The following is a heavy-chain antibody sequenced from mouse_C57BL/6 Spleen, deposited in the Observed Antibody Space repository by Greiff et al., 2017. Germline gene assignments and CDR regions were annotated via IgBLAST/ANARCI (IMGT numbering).Heavy chain of an antibody. Sequence: VQLQQSVAELVRPGASVKLSCTASGFNIKNTYMPWVKQRPEQGLEWIGRIDPANGNTKYAPKFQGKATITADTSSNTAYLQLSSLTSEDTAISYCARGVHYYCSSDYAMDYGGQGTSVTVSS. D-gene: IGHD1-1*01. CDR2: IDPANGNT. V-gene: IGHV14-3*01. CDR1: GFNIKNTY. J-gene: IGHJ4*01. CDR3: ARGVHYYCSSDYAMDY.